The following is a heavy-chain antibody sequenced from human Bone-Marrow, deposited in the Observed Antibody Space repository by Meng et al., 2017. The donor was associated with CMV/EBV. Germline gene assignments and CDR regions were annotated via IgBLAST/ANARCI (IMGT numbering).Heavy chain of an antibody. CDR3: ARDQGLLWFGELPYLVDY. D-gene: IGHD3-10*01. V-gene: IGHV3-48*03. J-gene: IGHJ4*02. Sequence: GESLKISCAASGFTFSSYEMNWVRQAPGKGLEWVSYISSSGSTIYYADSVKGRFTISRDNAKNSLYLQMNSLRAEDTAVYYCARDQGLLWFGELPYLVDYWGQGTLVTVSS. CDR1: GFTFSSYE. CDR2: ISSSGSTI.